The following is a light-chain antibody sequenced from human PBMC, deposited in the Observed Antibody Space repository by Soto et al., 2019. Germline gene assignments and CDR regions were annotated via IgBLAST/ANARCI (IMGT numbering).Light chain of an antibody. J-gene: IGKJ4*01. CDR1: QTFTTSS. CDR2: GAS. Sequence: EIVLTQSPGTLSLSPGERATLSCRASQTFTTSSLAWYQQKPGQAPRLLISGASNRATGIPDRFSGSGSGTDFTLTISRLEPEDFAIYYCQQYGGSPPITFGGGTKVEIK. V-gene: IGKV3-20*01. CDR3: QQYGGSPPIT.